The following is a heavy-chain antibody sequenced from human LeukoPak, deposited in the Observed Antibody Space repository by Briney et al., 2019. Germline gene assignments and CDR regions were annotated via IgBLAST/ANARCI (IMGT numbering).Heavy chain of an antibody. V-gene: IGHV4-39*01. CDR2: IYSSGST. D-gene: IGHD6-19*01. CDR1: GGSISSTNYY. J-gene: IGHJ4*02. CDR3: ATSGWYLLPGVY. Sequence: SETLSLTCTVSGGSISSTNYYWGWIRQPPGKGLEWIGSIYSSGSTYYNPSLESRVTISVDTSKNQFSLKLSSVTAADTAVYYCATSGWYLLPGVYWGQGTLVTVSS.